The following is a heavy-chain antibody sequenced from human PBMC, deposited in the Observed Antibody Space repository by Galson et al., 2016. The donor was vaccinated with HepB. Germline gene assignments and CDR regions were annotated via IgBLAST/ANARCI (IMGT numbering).Heavy chain of an antibody. CDR3: GKHGGFDY. Sequence: SLRLSCAASGFSFSTSGMSWVRQTPGRGLEWVSGITAGGGTTHCADSVKGRFTISRDNSNNTLYLYMNSLRAGDTAVYYCGKHGGFDYWGQGALVTVSS. V-gene: IGHV3-23*01. CDR2: ITAGGGTT. CDR1: GFSFSTSG. D-gene: IGHD3-16*01. J-gene: IGHJ4*02.